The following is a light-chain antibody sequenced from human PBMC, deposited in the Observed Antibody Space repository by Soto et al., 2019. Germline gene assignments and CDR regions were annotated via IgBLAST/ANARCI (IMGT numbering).Light chain of an antibody. CDR1: SSNIASYS. V-gene: IGLV1-47*01. Sequence: QSVLTQPPSASGTPGQTVTISCSGSSSNIASYSVYWYQQLPGTAPKLLIYENNQRPSGVPDRFSGSTSDTSASRAIAGLRSGDEADYYCAAWDDSLTILFGGGTKLTVL. CDR3: AAWDDSLTIL. CDR2: ENN. J-gene: IGLJ2*01.